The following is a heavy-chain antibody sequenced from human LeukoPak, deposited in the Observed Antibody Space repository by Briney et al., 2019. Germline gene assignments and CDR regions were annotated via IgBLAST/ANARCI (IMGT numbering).Heavy chain of an antibody. CDR2: VDPEDGET. V-gene: IGHV1-69-2*01. CDR3: ATGPSGSYSY. Sequence: ASVKISCKASGYAFTDYYMHWVQQAPGKGLEWMGRVDPEDGETIYAEKSQGRVTITADTSTDTAYMELSSLRSEDTAVYYCATGPSGSYSYWGQGTLVTVSS. CDR1: GYAFTDYY. J-gene: IGHJ4*02. D-gene: IGHD1-26*01.